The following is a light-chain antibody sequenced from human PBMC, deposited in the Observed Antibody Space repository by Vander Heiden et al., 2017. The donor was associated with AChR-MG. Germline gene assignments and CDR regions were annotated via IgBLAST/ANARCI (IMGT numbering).Light chain of an antibody. Sequence: EILLTQAPGTFPSAPGGGAALTCRASRSVSSSYLAWYQQKPGQAPRLLIYGASSRATGVPDRFSGSGSGTDFTLTISRLEPEDFAMYYCQQYDSSPQTFGQGTKVEIK. CDR2: GAS. CDR1: RSVSSSY. CDR3: QQYDSSPQT. J-gene: IGKJ1*01. V-gene: IGKV3-20*01.